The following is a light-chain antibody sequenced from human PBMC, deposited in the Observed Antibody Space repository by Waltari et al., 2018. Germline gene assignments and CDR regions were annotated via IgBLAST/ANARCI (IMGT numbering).Light chain of an antibody. CDR3: AAWDDSLSGRV. V-gene: IGLV1-47*01. Sequence: QSVLTQPPPASGTPGQRVTISCSGSRANIGNNYVNWYQQLPGTAPNLLIYRNNQRPSGVPDRFSGSKSGTSASLAISGLRSEDEADYYCAAWDDSLSGRVFGGGTKVTVL. CDR2: RNN. CDR1: RANIGNNY. J-gene: IGLJ3*02.